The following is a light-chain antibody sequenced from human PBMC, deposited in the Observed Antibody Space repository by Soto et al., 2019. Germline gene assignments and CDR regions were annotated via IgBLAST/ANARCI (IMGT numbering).Light chain of an antibody. Sequence: DLQMSQSPSSLSASVGDRVTISCRASQSIATYLSWYQHRPGKAPKLLIYAASTLQTGVPSRFSGSGFGTDFTLTISNLQPEDFATYYCQQSYSTLALTFGGGTKLEI. CDR1: QSIATY. CDR2: AAS. CDR3: QQSYSTLALT. V-gene: IGKV1-39*01. J-gene: IGKJ4*01.